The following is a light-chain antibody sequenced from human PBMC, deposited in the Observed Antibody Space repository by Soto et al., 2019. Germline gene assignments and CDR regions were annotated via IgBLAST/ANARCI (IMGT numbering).Light chain of an antibody. CDR1: QSISTY. CDR3: QQSYSTPLV. CDR2: AAS. V-gene: IGKV1-39*01. J-gene: IGKJ1*01. Sequence: DIPMTQSPSSLSASVGDRVTITCRASQSISTYLNWYQQKPGKAPKLLIYAASSLQSWVPSRFSGSGSGTDFTLTISSLQPEDFATYYCQQSYSTPLVFGQGTKVEIK.